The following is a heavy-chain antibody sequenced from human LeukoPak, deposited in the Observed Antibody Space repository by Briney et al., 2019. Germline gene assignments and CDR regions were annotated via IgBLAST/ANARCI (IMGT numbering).Heavy chain of an antibody. CDR2: ISSSSKTI. CDR3: ARDYGSHGEYFDY. D-gene: IGHD4-17*01. J-gene: IGHJ4*02. Sequence: GGSLRLSCAASGFTFTSYSMNWVRQAPGKGLEWISYISSSSKTINYADSVKGRFTISRDNAKNSLSLQMNSLRDEDAAVYYCARDYGSHGEYFDYWGQGTLVTVSS. CDR1: GFTFTSYS. V-gene: IGHV3-48*02.